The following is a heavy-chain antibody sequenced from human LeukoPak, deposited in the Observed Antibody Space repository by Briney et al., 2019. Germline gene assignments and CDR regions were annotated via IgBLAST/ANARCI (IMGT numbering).Heavy chain of an antibody. Sequence: SETLSLTCAVYGGSFSGYYWSWIRQPPGKGLEWIGEINHSGSTNYNPSLKSRVTISVDTSKNQFSLKLSSVTAEDTAVYYCAKNPLLAGTIYFDYWGQGTLVTVSS. CDR1: GGSFSGYY. CDR3: AKNPLLAGTIYFDY. V-gene: IGHV4-34*01. J-gene: IGHJ4*02. D-gene: IGHD6-19*01. CDR2: INHSGST.